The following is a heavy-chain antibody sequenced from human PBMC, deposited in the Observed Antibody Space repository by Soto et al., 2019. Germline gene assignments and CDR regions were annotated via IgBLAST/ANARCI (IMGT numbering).Heavy chain of an antibody. V-gene: IGHV3-74*03. CDR3: ATDGSSEQDV. D-gene: IGHD1-1*01. CDR1: GFTFSSTW. J-gene: IGHJ6*02. Sequence: GGSLRLSGAASGFTFSSTWMHWVRQAQGKGLVWVSHINSDGSSTTYADSVKARFTISRDNANNTCYLQMNSLRAEDTAVYYCATDGSSEQDVWGQGTTVTVSS. CDR2: INSDGSST.